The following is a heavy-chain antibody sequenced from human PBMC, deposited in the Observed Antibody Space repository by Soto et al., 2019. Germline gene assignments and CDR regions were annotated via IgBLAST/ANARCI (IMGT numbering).Heavy chain of an antibody. D-gene: IGHD3-10*01. V-gene: IGHV3-30-3*01. J-gene: IGHJ4*02. CDR1: GFTFSSYA. CDR2: ISYDGSNK. CDR3: ARDRGDYYGSGSPYFRFDY. Sequence: GGSLRLSCAASGFTFSSYAMHWVRQAPGKGLEWVAVISYDGSNKYYADSVKGRFTISRDNSKNTLYLQMNSLRAEDTAVYYCARDRGDYYGSGSPYFRFDYWGQGTMVTVSS.